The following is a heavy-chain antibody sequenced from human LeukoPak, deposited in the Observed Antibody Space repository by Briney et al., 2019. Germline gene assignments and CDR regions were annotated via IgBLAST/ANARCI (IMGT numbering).Heavy chain of an antibody. CDR1: GGSISNYY. D-gene: IGHD5-24*01. J-gene: IGHJ4*02. Sequence: PSETLSLTCTVSGGSISNYYWSWIRQPPGKGLKWIGYIYYSGSTNYNPSLKSRVTISVDTSKNQFSLKLSSVAAADTAVYYCARVGGYNSPPILWGQGSLSPSPQ. CDR2: IYYSGST. CDR3: ARVGGYNSPPIL. V-gene: IGHV4-59*01.